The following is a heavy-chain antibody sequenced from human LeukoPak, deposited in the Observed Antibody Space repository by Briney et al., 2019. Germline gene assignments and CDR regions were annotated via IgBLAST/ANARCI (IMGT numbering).Heavy chain of an antibody. Sequence: GGSLRLSCAASGFTFSNYWMTWVRQAPGKGLEWVANIKQDGSEKYYVDSVKGRFTISRDNAKNSLFLQMNSLRAEDTAVYYCARTKVAAFDIWGQGTMVTVSS. V-gene: IGHV3-7*01. CDR3: ARTKVAAFDI. CDR1: GFTFSNYW. D-gene: IGHD2-15*01. J-gene: IGHJ3*02. CDR2: IKQDGSEK.